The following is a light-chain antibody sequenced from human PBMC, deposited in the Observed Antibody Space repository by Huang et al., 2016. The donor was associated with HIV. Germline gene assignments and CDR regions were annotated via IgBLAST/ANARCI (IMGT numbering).Light chain of an antibody. J-gene: IGKJ4*01. CDR1: QSVRNY. Sequence: EIVLTQSPASLALSPGERATLSCRASQSVRNYLAWYQQKPGQAPRLLIFDASNRATDIPARFSGSGSGTDFTHTISSLEPEDFAVYYCQQRYNWPLTFGGGTKVEIK. V-gene: IGKV3-11*01. CDR3: QQRYNWPLT. CDR2: DAS.